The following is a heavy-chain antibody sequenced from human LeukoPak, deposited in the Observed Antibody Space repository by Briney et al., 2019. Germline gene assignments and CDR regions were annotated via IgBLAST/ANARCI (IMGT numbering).Heavy chain of an antibody. V-gene: IGHV4-31*03. Sequence: SETLSLTCTVSGGSISSGGYYWSWIRQHPGKGLEWIGYIYSSGSTYYNPSLKSRVTISVDTSKNQFSLKLSSVTAADTAVYYCARVADYSNFVDYWGQGTLVTVSS. D-gene: IGHD4-11*01. CDR3: ARVADYSNFVDY. CDR1: GGSISSGGYY. CDR2: IYSSGST. J-gene: IGHJ4*02.